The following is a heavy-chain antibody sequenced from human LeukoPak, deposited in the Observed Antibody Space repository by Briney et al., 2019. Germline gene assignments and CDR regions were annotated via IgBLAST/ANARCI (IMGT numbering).Heavy chain of an antibody. Sequence: GGSLRLSCAAFGFTFSSSAMSWVRQAPGKGLYWVSAISGSGTGTYYADSVKGRFTISRDNSKNTSYLQMNSLRAEDTAVYYCAKEGGTGTRFDYWGQGTLVTVSS. CDR3: AKEGGTGTRFDY. V-gene: IGHV3-23*01. CDR1: GFTFSSSA. D-gene: IGHD1-7*01. J-gene: IGHJ4*02. CDR2: ISGSGTGT.